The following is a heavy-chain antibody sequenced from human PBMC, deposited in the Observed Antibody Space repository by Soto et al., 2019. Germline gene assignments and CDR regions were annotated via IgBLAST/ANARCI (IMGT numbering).Heavy chain of an antibody. J-gene: IGHJ4*02. Sequence: SETLSLTCTVSGGSISSGGYYWSWILQHPGKGLEWIGYIYYSGSTYYNPSLKSRVTISVDTSKNQFSLKLSSVTAADTAVYYCARDLFLSSGPVVWGQGTLVTVSS. V-gene: IGHV4-31*03. CDR2: IYYSGST. D-gene: IGHD3-22*01. CDR1: GGSISSGGYY. CDR3: ARDLFLSSGPVV.